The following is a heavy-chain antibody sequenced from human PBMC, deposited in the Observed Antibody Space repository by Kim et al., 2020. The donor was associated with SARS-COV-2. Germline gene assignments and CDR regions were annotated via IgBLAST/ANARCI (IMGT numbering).Heavy chain of an antibody. CDR1: GYTFNSYA. D-gene: IGHD2-8*02. V-gene: IGHV1-3*01. Sequence: ASVKVSCKASGYTFNSYAIHWVRQAPGQRLEWMGWINAGNGNTKYSQKFQGRVRVTITRDTSANSAYMELSSLRSEDTAVYYCARGARGLPLVAFDIWGQGTMVTVSS. CDR2: INAGNGNT. CDR3: ARGARGLPLVAFDI. J-gene: IGHJ3*02.